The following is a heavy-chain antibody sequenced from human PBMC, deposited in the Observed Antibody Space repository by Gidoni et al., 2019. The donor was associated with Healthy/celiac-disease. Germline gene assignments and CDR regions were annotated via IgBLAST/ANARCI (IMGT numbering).Heavy chain of an antibody. CDR3: ARRWSSSSRYFDY. Sequence: EVQLLVSGGGLVQPGGSLRLSCAASGFTFSSYAMSWVRQAPGKGLEWVSAISGSGGSTYYADSGKGRFTISRDNSKNTLYLQMNSLRAEDTAVYYCARRWSSSSRYFDYWGQGTLVTVSS. CDR2: ISGSGGST. CDR1: GFTFSSYA. D-gene: IGHD6-6*01. J-gene: IGHJ4*02. V-gene: IGHV3-23*01.